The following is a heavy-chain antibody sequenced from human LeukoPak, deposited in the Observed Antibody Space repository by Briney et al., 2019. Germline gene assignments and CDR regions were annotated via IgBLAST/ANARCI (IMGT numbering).Heavy chain of an antibody. CDR3: AKGRGIVGATNDYYYMDV. Sequence: GGSLRLSCAASEFIFSNYGMHRVRQAPGKGLEWVAFIRYDGSNIYYADSVKGRFTISRDNSKNTLYLQMNSLRAEDTAVYYCAKGRGIVGATNDYYYMDVWGKGTTVTVSS. J-gene: IGHJ6*03. CDR1: EFIFSNYG. V-gene: IGHV3-30*02. D-gene: IGHD1-26*01. CDR2: IRYDGSNI.